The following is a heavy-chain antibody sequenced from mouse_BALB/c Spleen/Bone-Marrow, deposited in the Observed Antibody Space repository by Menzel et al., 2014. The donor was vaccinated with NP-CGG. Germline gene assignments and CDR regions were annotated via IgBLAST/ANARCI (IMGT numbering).Heavy chain of an antibody. J-gene: IGHJ3*01. D-gene: IGHD1-1*01. CDR1: GYAFTSYN. Sequence: EVQLQQSAPELVKPGASVKVSCKASGYAFTSYNVCWVKQSHGKSLEWIGYIDPYNGGTSYKQKFKGKAKLTVDKSSSTAYMHLNSLTSEDSAVYYGTKDNYYGGSCGFVYWGQGTQATVSA. V-gene: IGHV1S135*01. CDR2: IDPYNGGT. CDR3: TKDNYYGGSCGFVY.